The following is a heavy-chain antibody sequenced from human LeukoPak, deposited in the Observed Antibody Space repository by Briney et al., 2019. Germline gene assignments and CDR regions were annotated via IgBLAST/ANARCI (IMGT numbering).Heavy chain of an antibody. CDR1: GGSISSNTYY. J-gene: IGHJ4*01. V-gene: IGHV4-39*01. CDR3: ASPSKWELSDLGC. D-gene: IGHD1-26*01. CDR2: IYHTGTT. Sequence: PSETLSLTCTVSGGSISSNTYYWAWIRQPPGKGLERIGSIYHTGTTHYNPSLKSRVTISVDTSSNRFSLKLRSVTAADTATYYCASPSKWELSDLGCWGRGTLVTVSS.